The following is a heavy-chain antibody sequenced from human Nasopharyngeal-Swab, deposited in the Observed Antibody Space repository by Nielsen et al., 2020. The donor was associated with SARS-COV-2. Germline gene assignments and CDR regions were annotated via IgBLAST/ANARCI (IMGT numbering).Heavy chain of an antibody. D-gene: IGHD3-10*01. V-gene: IGHV1-8*02. Sequence: ASVKVSCKASGYTFTGYYMHWVRQAPGQGLEWMGRINPNSGNTGYAQKFQGRVTMTRNTSISTAYMELSSLRSEDTAVYYCARGRPRGGSGSYGYWGQGTLVTVSS. CDR2: INPNSGNT. CDR3: ARGRPRGGSGSYGY. J-gene: IGHJ4*02. CDR1: GYTFTGYY.